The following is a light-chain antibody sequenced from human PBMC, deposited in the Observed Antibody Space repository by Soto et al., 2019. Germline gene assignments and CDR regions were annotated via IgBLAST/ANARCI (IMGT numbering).Light chain of an antibody. CDR1: QSVSSSY. CDR3: QQYGCSPPLT. CDR2: GAS. V-gene: IGKV3-20*01. J-gene: IGKJ4*01. Sequence: EIVLTQSPGTLSLSPGERATLSCRASQSVSSSYLAWYQQKPGQAPRLLIYGASGRATGIPDRFSGSGSGTDFTLTISRLEPEDFAVYYCQQYGCSPPLTFGGGTKVEIK.